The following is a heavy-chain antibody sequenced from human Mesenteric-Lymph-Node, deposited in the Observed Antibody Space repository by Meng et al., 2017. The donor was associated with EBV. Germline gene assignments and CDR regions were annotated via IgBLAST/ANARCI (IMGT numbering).Heavy chain of an antibody. J-gene: IGHJ4*02. CDR3: ARGGGYDLGLDY. CDR2: VYYTGST. CDR1: GGSINRSTYY. D-gene: IGHD5-12*01. Sequence: QVQLQESGPGPVXXXXXLXLTXTVSGGSINRSTYYWSWVRQPPGKGLEWIGYVYYTGSTNYNPSLKSRVTMSVDTSKNHFSLKLTSVTAADTAVYYCARGGGYDLGLDYWGQGTLVTVSS. V-gene: IGHV4-61*03.